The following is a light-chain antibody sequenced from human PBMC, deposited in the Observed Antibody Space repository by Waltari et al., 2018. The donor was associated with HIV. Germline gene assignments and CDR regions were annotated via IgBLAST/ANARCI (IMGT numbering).Light chain of an antibody. CDR2: YFN. CDR1: ISDGGCYNY. CDR3: CASAGSHILGY. J-gene: IGLJ2*01. Sequence: QAAPTQPRAAAASPGQSVTSSSARTISDGGCYNYLSCYQQHPRNAPNILIYYFNNRPSGGPDRFSGSRSVNTASLPISGLQAEDDADYYCCASAGSHILGYFGGGTKLTVL. V-gene: IGLV2-11*01.